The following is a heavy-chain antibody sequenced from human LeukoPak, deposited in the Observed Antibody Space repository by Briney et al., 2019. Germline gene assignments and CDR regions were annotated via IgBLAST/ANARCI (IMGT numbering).Heavy chain of an antibody. Sequence: SETLSLTCTVSGGSISSSSYYWGWIRQPPGKGLEWIGSIYYSGTTYYNPSLKSRVTISVDTSRNQFSLKLSSVTAADTAVYYCARTGFGELFLDYWGQGTLVTVSS. V-gene: IGHV4-39*07. CDR2: IYYSGTT. D-gene: IGHD3-10*01. J-gene: IGHJ4*02. CDR1: GGSISSSSYY. CDR3: ARTGFGELFLDY.